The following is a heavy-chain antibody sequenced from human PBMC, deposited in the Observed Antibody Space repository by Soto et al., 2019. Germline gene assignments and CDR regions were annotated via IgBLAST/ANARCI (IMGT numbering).Heavy chain of an antibody. CDR1: GYTFTSYD. CDR2: MNPNSGKA. CDR3: ARGLVVVSATYWYFEL. Sequence: QVQLVQSGAEVKKPGASVKVSCKASGYTFTSYDINWVRQAAGQGLEWIGWMNPNSGKAVYAQKFQGRVTRAGNTSISTAYIELSSLRSDDTAVYFCARGLVVVSATYWYFELWGRGTLVTVSS. V-gene: IGHV1-8*01. J-gene: IGHJ2*01. D-gene: IGHD2-15*01.